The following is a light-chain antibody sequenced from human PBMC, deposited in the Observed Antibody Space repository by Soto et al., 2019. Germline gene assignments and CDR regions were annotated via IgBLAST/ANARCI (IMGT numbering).Light chain of an antibody. CDR3: QQDASFPIN. J-gene: IGKJ5*01. Sequence: DIQMTQSPSYVSASVGDRVTITCRASQGIKNWLAWYQQKPGKAPNLLIYTGSSLQSGVPSRFSGSRSGTDFTLTINSLQPEDFATDYCQQDASFPINFGQATRLEIK. CDR2: TGS. CDR1: QGIKNW. V-gene: IGKV1-12*01.